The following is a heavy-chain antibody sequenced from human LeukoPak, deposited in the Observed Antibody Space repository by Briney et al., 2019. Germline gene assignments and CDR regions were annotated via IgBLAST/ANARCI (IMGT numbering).Heavy chain of an antibody. CDR1: GFTFSSYA. CDR2: ISDSGGST. D-gene: IGHD3-3*01. CDR3: ATYDFWSGYGVGY. V-gene: IGHV3-23*01. Sequence: GGSLRLSCAASGFTFSSYALSWVRQAPGKGLEWVSAISDSGGSTYYADSVKGRFTISRDNSKNTLYLQMNSLRAEDAAVYYCATYDFWSGYGVGYWGQGTLVTVSS. J-gene: IGHJ4*02.